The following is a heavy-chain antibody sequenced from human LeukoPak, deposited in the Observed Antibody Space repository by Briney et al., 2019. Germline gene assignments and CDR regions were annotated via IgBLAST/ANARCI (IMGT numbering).Heavy chain of an antibody. CDR3: ATESPLGITGTTRDGYYYYMDV. D-gene: IGHD1-7*01. J-gene: IGHJ6*03. Sequence: ASVKVSCKVSGYTLTELSMHWVRQAPGKGLEWMGGFDPEDAETIYAQKFQGRVTMTEDTSTDTAYMELSILRSEDTAVYYCATESPLGITGTTRDGYYYYMDVWGKGTTVTVSS. V-gene: IGHV1-24*01. CDR1: GYTLTELS. CDR2: FDPEDAET.